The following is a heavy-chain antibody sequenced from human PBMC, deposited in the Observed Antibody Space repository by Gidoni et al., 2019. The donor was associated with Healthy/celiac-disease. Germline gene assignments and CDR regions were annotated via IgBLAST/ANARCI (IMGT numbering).Heavy chain of an antibody. CDR1: GFPFSAYY. CDR3: ARGGYYDSSGIDY. CDR2: ISSSSSYT. V-gene: IGHV3-11*05. J-gene: IGHJ4*02. D-gene: IGHD3-22*01. Sequence: QVQLVESGGGLVKPGGSLRLSCAASGFPFSAYYLSWIRQAPGKGLEWVSYISSSSSYTNYADAVKGRFTISRDNAKNSLYLQMNSLRAEDTAVYYCARGGYYDSSGIDYWGQGTLVTVSS.